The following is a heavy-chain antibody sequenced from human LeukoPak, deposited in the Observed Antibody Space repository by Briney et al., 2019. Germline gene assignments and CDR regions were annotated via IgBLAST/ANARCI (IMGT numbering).Heavy chain of an antibody. CDR3: ARDNRRHYTSGPNPDSLH. CDR2: ISWNSGTI. Sequence: GGSLRLSCAGSGFIFNNYAMHWVRQPPGKGLEWVSGISWNSGTIDYADSVRGRFTISRDNAKNSLYLQMDSLRVEDTAFYYCARDNRRHYTSGPNPDSLHWGQGALVTVSS. D-gene: IGHD6-19*01. J-gene: IGHJ4*02. CDR1: GFIFNNYA. V-gene: IGHV3-9*01.